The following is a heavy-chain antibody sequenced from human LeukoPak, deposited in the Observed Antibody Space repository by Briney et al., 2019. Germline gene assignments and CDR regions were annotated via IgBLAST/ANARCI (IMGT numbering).Heavy chain of an antibody. CDR3: AGEYYDSSGYDY. CDR2: IRYDGSNK. Sequence: PGGSLRLSCAASGFTFSSYGMHWVRQAPGKGLEWVAFIRYDGSNKYYVDSVKGRFTISRDNAKNSLYLQMNSLRAEDTAVYYCAGEYYDSSGYDYWGQGTLVTVSS. D-gene: IGHD3-22*01. V-gene: IGHV3-30*02. J-gene: IGHJ4*02. CDR1: GFTFSSYG.